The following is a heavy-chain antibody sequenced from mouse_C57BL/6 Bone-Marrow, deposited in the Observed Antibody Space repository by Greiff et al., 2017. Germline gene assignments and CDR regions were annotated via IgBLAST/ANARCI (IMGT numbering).Heavy chain of an antibody. J-gene: IGHJ1*03. CDR2: INPGSGGT. CDR3: ARSPYYYGSSYPYWYFDV. CDR1: GYAFTNYL. D-gene: IGHD1-1*01. V-gene: IGHV1-54*01. Sequence: VQLQQSGAELVRPGTSVKVSCKASGYAFTNYLIEWVKQRPGQGLEWIGVINPGSGGTNYNEKFKGKATLTADKSSSTAYMQLSSLTSEDSAVYFCARSPYYYGSSYPYWYFDVWGTGTTVTVSS.